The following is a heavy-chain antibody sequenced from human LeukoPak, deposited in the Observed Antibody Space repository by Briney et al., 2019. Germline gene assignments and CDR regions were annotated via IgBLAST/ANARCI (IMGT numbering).Heavy chain of an antibody. V-gene: IGHV3-21*03. Sequence: GGSLRLSCAASGFTFSSYSMNWVGQAPGKGVEGVSSISSSSSYIYYADSVKGRFTISRDNAKNSLYLQMNSLRAEDTAVYYCARGSSWYQDSYYYYGMDVWGQGTTVTVSS. CDR3: ARGSSWYQDSYYYYGMDV. J-gene: IGHJ6*02. CDR2: ISSSSSYI. D-gene: IGHD6-13*01. CDR1: GFTFSSYS.